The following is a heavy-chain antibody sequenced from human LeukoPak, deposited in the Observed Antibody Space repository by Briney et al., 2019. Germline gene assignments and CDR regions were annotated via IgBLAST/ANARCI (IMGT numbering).Heavy chain of an antibody. V-gene: IGHV4-59*01. J-gene: IGHJ4*02. CDR2: IYYSGST. CDR1: GGCISRYY. CDR3: AKVDTAMVTFDY. Sequence: ETLSLTCTVSGGCISRYYWSWIRQPPGKGLEWIGYIYYSGSTNYNPSLKSRVTISVDTSKNQFSLKLSSVTAADTAVYYCAKVDTAMVTFDYWGQGTLVTVSS. D-gene: IGHD5-18*01.